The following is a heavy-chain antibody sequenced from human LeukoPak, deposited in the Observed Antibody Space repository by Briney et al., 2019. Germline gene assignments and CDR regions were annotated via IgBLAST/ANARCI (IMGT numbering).Heavy chain of an antibody. V-gene: IGHV3-48*03. Sequence: GGSLRPSCAASGFTFSSYEMNWVRQGPGKGLEWVSYINSSESTIYYADSVKGRFTISRDNAKNSPYLQMNSLRAEDTALYYCAKAASRVWFGESNYYYYMDVWGKGTTVTISS. J-gene: IGHJ6*03. CDR3: AKAASRVWFGESNYYYYMDV. CDR1: GFTFSSYE. D-gene: IGHD3-10*01. CDR2: INSSESTI.